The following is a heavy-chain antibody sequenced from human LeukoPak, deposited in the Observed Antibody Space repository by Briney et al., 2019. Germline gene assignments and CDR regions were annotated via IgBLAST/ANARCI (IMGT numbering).Heavy chain of an antibody. CDR2: IRSKAHGGTT. CDR3: TRASHYDILTGSYPGAFDI. D-gene: IGHD3-9*01. Sequence: PGGSLRLSCTASGFTFGDYAMSWFRQAPGKGLEWVGFIRSKAHGGTTEYAASVKGRFTISRDDSKSIAYLQMNSLKTEDTAVYYCTRASHYDILTGSYPGAFDIWGQGTMVTVSS. J-gene: IGHJ3*02. CDR1: GFTFGDYA. V-gene: IGHV3-49*03.